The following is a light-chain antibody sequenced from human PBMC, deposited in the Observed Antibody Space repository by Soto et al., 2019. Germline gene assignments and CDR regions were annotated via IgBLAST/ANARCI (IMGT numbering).Light chain of an antibody. CDR3: EYYGNSIT. CDR1: QSIDNNH. V-gene: IGKV3-20*01. Sequence: EIVMTQSPGTLSLSPGEKVTLSCRASQSIDNNHSAWYQQKPGQAPRLLIHGTSNRTTGIPDRFSGSGSGTDSTLTFSRLEPEDSTVYYCEYYGNSITFGGGTKVDIK. CDR2: GTS. J-gene: IGKJ4*01.